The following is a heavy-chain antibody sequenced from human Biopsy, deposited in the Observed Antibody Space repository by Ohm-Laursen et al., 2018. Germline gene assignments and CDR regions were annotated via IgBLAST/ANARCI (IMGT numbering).Heavy chain of an antibody. D-gene: IGHD4-23*01. CDR3: ARGSNEYGGLYFPL. Sequence: SDTLSLTCTVSGGSFTGHYWTWFRQPPGKGLEWIGHISHTGYTSYKPSLKSPVTNSFDTSRNHISLRLTSLPAADTAVYYCARGSNEYGGLYFPLWGQGTLVTVSS. V-gene: IGHV4-59*11. CDR1: GGSFTGHY. J-gene: IGHJ4*02. CDR2: ISHTGYT.